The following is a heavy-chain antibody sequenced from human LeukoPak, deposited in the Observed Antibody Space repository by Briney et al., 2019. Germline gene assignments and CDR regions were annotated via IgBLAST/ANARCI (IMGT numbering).Heavy chain of an antibody. CDR2: ISSSSSYI. Sequence: GGSLRLSCAASGFTFSSYSMNWVRQAPGKGLEWVSSISSSSSYIYYADSVKGRFTISRDNAKNSLYLQMNSLRAEDTAVYYCARGSGYDTAVADYWGQGTLVTVSS. J-gene: IGHJ4*02. CDR1: GFTFSSYS. V-gene: IGHV3-21*01. D-gene: IGHD5-12*01. CDR3: ARGSGYDTAVADY.